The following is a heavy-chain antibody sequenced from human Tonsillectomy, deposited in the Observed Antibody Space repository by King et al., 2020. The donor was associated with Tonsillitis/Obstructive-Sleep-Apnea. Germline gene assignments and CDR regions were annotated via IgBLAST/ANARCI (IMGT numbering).Heavy chain of an antibody. V-gene: IGHV3-7*01. D-gene: IGHD3-3*01. CDR1: GFTFSTYW. CDR2: INQDESRK. Sequence: VQLVESGGALVQPGGSLRLSCAASGFTFSTYWMIWVRQAPGKGLEWVANINQDESRKYYVDSVKGRFTISRDNAKNSLYLQLSNLRAEDSAVYFCAGDLEINDGTVWYDAFDAWGQGTVVTVSS. J-gene: IGHJ3*01. CDR3: AGDLEINDGTVWYDAFDA.